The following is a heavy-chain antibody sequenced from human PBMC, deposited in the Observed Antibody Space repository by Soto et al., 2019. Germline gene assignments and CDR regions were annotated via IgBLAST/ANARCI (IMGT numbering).Heavy chain of an antibody. J-gene: IGHJ6*03. V-gene: IGHV4-59*01. CDR2: IYYSGST. CDR3: ATANPYYDFWSGYYTYYYYYMDV. D-gene: IGHD3-3*01. CDR1: GGSISSYY. Sequence: PSETLSLTCTVSGGSISSYYWSWIRQPPGKGLEWIGYIYYSGSTNYNPSLKSRVTISVDTSKNQFSLKLSSVTAADTAVYYCATANPYYDFWSGYYTYYYYYMDVWGKGTTVTVSS.